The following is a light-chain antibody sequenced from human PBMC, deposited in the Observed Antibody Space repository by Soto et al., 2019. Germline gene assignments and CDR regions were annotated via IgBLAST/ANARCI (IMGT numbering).Light chain of an antibody. CDR1: NSNIGRNP. J-gene: IGLJ2*01. CDR3: STWDDSLNDVV. CDR2: NIG. V-gene: IGLV1-44*01. Sequence: QSVLTQPPSAAGTPGQRVSISCSGTNSNIGRNPVMWYQQMPGTAPRLIIYNIGQRPSGVPDRFSGSQSGTSASLAISGLQSEDESDYFCSTWDDSLNDVVFGGGTKLTVL.